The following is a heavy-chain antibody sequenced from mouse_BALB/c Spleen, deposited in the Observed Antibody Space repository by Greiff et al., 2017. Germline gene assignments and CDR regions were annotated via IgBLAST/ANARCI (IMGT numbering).Heavy chain of an antibody. CDR1: GYTFTSYV. Sequence: EVQLQESGPELVKPGASVKMSCKASGYTFTSYVMHWVKQKPGQGLEWIGYINPYNDGTKYNEKFKGKATLTSDKSSSTAYMELSSLTSEDSAVYYCARGRWDEAMDYWGQGTSVTVSS. D-gene: IGHD4-1*01. CDR2: INPYNDGT. V-gene: IGHV1-14*01. J-gene: IGHJ4*01. CDR3: ARGRWDEAMDY.